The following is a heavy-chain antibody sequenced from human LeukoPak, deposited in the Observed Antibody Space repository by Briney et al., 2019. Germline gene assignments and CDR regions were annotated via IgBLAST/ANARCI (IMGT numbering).Heavy chain of an antibody. V-gene: IGHV3-7*01. J-gene: IGHJ6*03. CDR2: IKQDGSEK. Sequence: GGSLRLSCAASGFTFSNYWMTWVRRAPGKGLEWVADIKQDGSEKLYVKSVRGRFTISRDNAKMSLFLQMNSLRAEDTAVYYCARDNGVVHGVYYMDVWGKGTTVTVS. D-gene: IGHD3-3*01. CDR1: GFTFSNYW. CDR3: ARDNGVVHGVYYMDV.